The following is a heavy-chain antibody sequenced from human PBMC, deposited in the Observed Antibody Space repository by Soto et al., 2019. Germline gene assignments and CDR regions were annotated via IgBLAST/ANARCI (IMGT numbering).Heavy chain of an antibody. CDR2: ISYDGSNK. Sequence: GVSLRLSCAASGFTFSSYGMHWVRQAPGKGLEWVAVISYDGSNKYYADSVKGRFTISRDNSKNTLYLQMNSLRAEDTAVYYCAKGSRGTDVWGKGTTVTVSS. V-gene: IGHV3-30*18. CDR3: AKGSRGTDV. J-gene: IGHJ6*04. CDR1: GFTFSSYG.